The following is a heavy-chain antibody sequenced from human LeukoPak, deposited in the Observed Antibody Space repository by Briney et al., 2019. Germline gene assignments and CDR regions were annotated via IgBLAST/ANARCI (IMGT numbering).Heavy chain of an antibody. CDR3: ARDRGYCSSTSCYTGEIYYYGMDV. CDR2: INPSGGRT. D-gene: IGHD2-2*02. CDR1: GYTFTSYY. V-gene: IGHV1-46*01. J-gene: IGHJ6*02. Sequence: ASVKVSCKASGYTFTSYYTHWVRQAPGQGLGWMGIINPSGGRTSYTQKFQGRVTMTRDTSTSTVYMELSSLRSEDTAVYYCARDRGYCSSTSCYTGEIYYYGMDVWGQGTTVTVSS.